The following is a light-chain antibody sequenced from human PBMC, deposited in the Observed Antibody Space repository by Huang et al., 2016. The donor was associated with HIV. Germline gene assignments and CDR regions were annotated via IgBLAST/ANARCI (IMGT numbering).Light chain of an antibody. CDR2: GSS. J-gene: IGKJ2*01. V-gene: IGKV3-20*01. Sequence: DIVLTQSPGTLSLSPGGRATLSCRASHPVTSTYLAWFQQKPGQAPRLLIYGSSTRATGIPDRFSGSGGGTDFTLTSSRLEHEDFAVYYWQQYDISGDTFGQGTKVEIK. CDR3: QQYDISGDT. CDR1: HPVTSTY.